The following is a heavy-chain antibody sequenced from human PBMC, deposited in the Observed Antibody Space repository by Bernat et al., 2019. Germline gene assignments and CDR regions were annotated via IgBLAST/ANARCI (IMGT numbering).Heavy chain of an antibody. V-gene: IGHV3-23*01. CDR1: GFTFNRYA. Sequence: EVQLLESGGALVQPGGSLRLSCAASGFTFNRYAMNWVRQAPGKGLEWVATINDNGGGTYYADSVKGQFTISRDNSKNTLYLQMNSLRAEDTAVYYCARDMSVWGQGTLVTVSS. J-gene: IGHJ4*02. CDR3: ARDMSV. CDR2: INDNGGGT. D-gene: IGHD3-10*02.